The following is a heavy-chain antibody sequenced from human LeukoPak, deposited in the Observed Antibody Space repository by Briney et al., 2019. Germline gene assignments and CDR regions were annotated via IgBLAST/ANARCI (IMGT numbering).Heavy chain of an antibody. CDR2: LDPNTDNT. CDR3: ARGVNLGDMDV. J-gene: IGHJ6*03. V-gene: IGHV1-8*03. CDR1: GYTFTKYD. Sequence: GASVKVSCKASGYTFTKYDIHWVRQATGQGLEWMAWLDPNTDNTAYAQEFQGRVTITRNTSISTAYMELRSLRSEDTAVYYCARGVNLGDMDVWGKGTTATVSS. D-gene: IGHD1-14*01.